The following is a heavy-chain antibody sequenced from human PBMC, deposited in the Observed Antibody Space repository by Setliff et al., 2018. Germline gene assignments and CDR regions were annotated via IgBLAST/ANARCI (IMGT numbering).Heavy chain of an antibody. CDR3: ARETLPYYFDY. CDR1: GFTFSRYW. J-gene: IGHJ4*02. V-gene: IGHV3-7*01. CDR2: IKQDGSEK. Sequence: GGSLRLSCAASGFTFSRYWMSWVRQAPGKGLEWVANIKQDGSEKYYVDSVKGRFTISRDNAKNSLYLQMNSLRAEDTAVYYCARETLPYYFDYWGQGTLVTVSS.